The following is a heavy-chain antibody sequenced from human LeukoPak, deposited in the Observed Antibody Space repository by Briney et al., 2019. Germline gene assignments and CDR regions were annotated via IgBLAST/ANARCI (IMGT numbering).Heavy chain of an antibody. D-gene: IGHD3-9*01. CDR3: ARTKRFFDWLFIFDY. V-gene: IGHV1-69*05. CDR1: GGTFSSYA. CDR2: IIPIFGTA. Sequence: ASVKVSCKASGGTFSSYAISWVRQAPGQGLEWMGGIIPIFGTANYAQKFQGRVTITTNESTSTAYMELSSLRSEDTAVYYCARTKRFFDWLFIFDYWGQGSLVTVSS. J-gene: IGHJ4*02.